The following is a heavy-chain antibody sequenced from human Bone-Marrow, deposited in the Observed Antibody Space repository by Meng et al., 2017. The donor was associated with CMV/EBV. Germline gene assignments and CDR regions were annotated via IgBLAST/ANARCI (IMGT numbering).Heavy chain of an antibody. CDR1: GGSISSSSYC. CDR3: ARDRDYYYGMDV. D-gene: IGHD3-10*01. V-gene: IGHV4-39*07. Sequence: SETLSLTCTVSGGSISSSSYCWGWIRQPPGKGLEWIGSIYYSGSTYYNPSLKSRVTISVDTSKNQFSLKLSSVTAADTAVYYCARDRDYYYGMDVWGQGTTVTVSS. J-gene: IGHJ6*02. CDR2: IYYSGST.